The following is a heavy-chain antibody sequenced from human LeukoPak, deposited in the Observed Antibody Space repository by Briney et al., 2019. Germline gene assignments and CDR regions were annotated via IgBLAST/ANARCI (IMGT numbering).Heavy chain of an antibody. Sequence: SETLSLTCTVSGGSISSYYWSWIRQPAGKGLEWIGRIYTSGSTNYNPSLKSRVTMSVDTSKNQFSLKLSSVTAADTAVYYCAGDSWGGGSYKIDYWGQGTLVTVSS. J-gene: IGHJ4*02. V-gene: IGHV4-4*07. CDR3: AGDSWGGGSYKIDY. D-gene: IGHD1-26*01. CDR2: IYTSGST. CDR1: GGSISSYY.